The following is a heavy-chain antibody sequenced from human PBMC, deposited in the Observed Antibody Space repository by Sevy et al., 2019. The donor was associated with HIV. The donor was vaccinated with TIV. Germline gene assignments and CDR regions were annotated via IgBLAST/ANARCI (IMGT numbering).Heavy chain of an antibody. CDR3: ARDSPGYGGYAH. CDR2: IKEDGSAK. Sequence: GGSLRLSCAASGFTFSTYWMTWVRQAPGQGLEWVANIKEDGSAKYYVNTGKGRFTLSRDNAKNSLYLQVNNLGAEDTAVYYCARDSPGYGGYAHWGQGTLVTVSS. V-gene: IGHV3-7*01. D-gene: IGHD5-12*01. J-gene: IGHJ1*01. CDR1: GFTFSTYW.